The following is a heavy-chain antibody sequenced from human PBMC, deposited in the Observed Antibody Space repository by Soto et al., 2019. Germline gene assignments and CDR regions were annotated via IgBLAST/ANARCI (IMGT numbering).Heavy chain of an antibody. CDR2: IYYSGST. V-gene: IGHV4-31*03. Sequence: QVQLQESGPGLVKPSQTLSLTCTVSGGSISSGGYYWSWIRQHPGKGLEWIGYIYYSGSTYYNPSLKSRVTISVDTSKNKFSLELSSVTAADTAVYYCARASGYDFVDYWGQGTLVTVSS. J-gene: IGHJ4*02. CDR3: ARASGYDFVDY. D-gene: IGHD5-12*01. CDR1: GGSISSGGYY.